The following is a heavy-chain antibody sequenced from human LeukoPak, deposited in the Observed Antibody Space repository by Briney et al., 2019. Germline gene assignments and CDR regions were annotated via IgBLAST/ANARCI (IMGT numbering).Heavy chain of an antibody. CDR2: MNPNSGNT. CDR1: GYTFTSYD. J-gene: IGHJ6*02. V-gene: IGHV1-8*01. D-gene: IGHD6-13*01. Sequence: GASVKVSCKASGYTFTSYDINWVRQATGQGLEWMGWMNPNSGNTGYAQKFQGRVTMTRNTSISTAYMELSSLRSEDTAVYCCARGLGSSWYDYYYGMDVWGQGTTVTVSS. CDR3: ARGLGSSWYDYYYGMDV.